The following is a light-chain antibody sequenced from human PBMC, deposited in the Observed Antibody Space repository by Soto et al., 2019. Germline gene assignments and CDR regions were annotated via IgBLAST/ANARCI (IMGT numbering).Light chain of an antibody. V-gene: IGKV3-11*01. CDR3: QQRYRWPIT. J-gene: IGKJ5*01. Sequence: EIVLTQSPATLSLSPGDRATLSCRASQSVSGQLAWYQQKPGQAPRLLIYDTSNRAAGVPARFSGSGSGTDFTLTITSLGPEDVAFDYCQQRYRWPITFGQGTRLEIK. CDR1: QSVSGQ. CDR2: DTS.